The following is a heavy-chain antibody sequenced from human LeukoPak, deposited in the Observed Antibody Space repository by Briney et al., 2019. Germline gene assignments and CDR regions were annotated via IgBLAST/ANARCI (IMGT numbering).Heavy chain of an antibody. Sequence: ASVKVSCKASGGTFSSYAISWVRQAPGQGLEWMGGIIPIFGTANYAQKFQGRVTITADESTSTAYMELSSLRSEDTAVYYCARDRVRTAIPSYFDYWGQGTLVTVSS. D-gene: IGHD2-21*02. CDR1: GGTFSSYA. V-gene: IGHV1-69*13. CDR3: ARDRVRTAIPSYFDY. J-gene: IGHJ4*02. CDR2: IIPIFGTA.